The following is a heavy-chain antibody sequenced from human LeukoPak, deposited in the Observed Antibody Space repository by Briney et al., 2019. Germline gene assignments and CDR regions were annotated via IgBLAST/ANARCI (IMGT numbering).Heavy chain of an antibody. CDR2: ISGSGGST. D-gene: IGHD3-22*01. J-gene: IGHJ4*02. V-gene: IGHV3-23*01. CDR3: AKDRVTMIVPANFDY. CDR1: GFTFSSYA. Sequence: QTGGSLRLSCAASGFTFSSYAMSWVRQAPGKGLEWVSAISGSGGSTYYADSVKGRFTISRDNSKNTLYLQMNSLRAEDTPVYYCAKDRVTMIVPANFDYWGQGTLVTVSS.